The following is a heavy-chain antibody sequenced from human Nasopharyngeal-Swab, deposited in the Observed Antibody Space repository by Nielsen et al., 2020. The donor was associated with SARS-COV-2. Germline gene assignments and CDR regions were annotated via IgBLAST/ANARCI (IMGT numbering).Heavy chain of an antibody. V-gene: IGHV1-46*01. J-gene: IGHJ4*02. Sequence: ASVKVSCKASGFTFTSHYFNWVRQAPGQGLEWMGMIDPFSGSTSYAQRFQGRITVTRDTSTSTVFMEVRSLTSEDTAVYYCTRDQGGGDPYDSWGQGTLVTVSS. CDR3: TRDQGGGDPYDS. CDR2: IDPFSGST. D-gene: IGHD2-21*02. CDR1: GFTFTSHY.